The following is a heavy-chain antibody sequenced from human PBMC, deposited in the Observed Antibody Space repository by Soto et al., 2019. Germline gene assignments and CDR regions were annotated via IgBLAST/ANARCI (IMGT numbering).Heavy chain of an antibody. CDR2: INPNSGGT. CDR3: ARGSFSYYCSSTSCQGDGYFQH. Sequence: ASVKVSCKASGYTFTGYYMHWVRQAPGQGLEWMGWINPNSGGTNYAQKFQGWVTMTRDTSISTAYMELSRLRSDDTAVYYCARGSFSYYCSSTSCQGDGYFQHWGQGTLVTVSS. D-gene: IGHD2-2*01. V-gene: IGHV1-2*04. CDR1: GYTFTGYY. J-gene: IGHJ1*01.